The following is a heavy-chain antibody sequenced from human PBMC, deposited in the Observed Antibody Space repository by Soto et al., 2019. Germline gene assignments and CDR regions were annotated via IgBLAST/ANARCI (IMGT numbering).Heavy chain of an antibody. CDR2: IYHSGST. D-gene: IGHD3-3*01. V-gene: IGHV4-30-2*01. Sequence: SETLSLTCAVSGGSISSGGYSWSWIRQPPGKGLEWIGYIYHSGSTYYNPSLKSRVTISVDRSKNQFSLKLSSVTAADTAVYYCARVLYYDFWSGYQSPYFDYWGQGTLVTVSS. J-gene: IGHJ4*02. CDR1: GGSISSGGYS. CDR3: ARVLYYDFWSGYQSPYFDY.